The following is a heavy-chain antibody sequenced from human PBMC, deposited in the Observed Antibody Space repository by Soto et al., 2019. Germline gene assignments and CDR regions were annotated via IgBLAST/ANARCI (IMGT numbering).Heavy chain of an antibody. J-gene: IGHJ6*02. D-gene: IGHD6-13*01. CDR2: INHSGST. Sequence: SETLSLTCAVYGGSFSGYYWSWIRQPPGKGLEWIGEINHSGSTNYNPSLKSRVTISVDTSKNQFSPKLSSVTAADTAVYYCARGRQSYSSSWYWYYYGMDGWGQGTTVTVAS. V-gene: IGHV4-34*01. CDR3: ARGRQSYSSSWYWYYYGMDG. CDR1: GGSFSGYY.